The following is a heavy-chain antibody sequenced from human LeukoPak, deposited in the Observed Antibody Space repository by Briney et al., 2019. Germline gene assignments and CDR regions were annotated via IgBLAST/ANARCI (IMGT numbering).Heavy chain of an antibody. CDR2: IIPIFGTA. CDR3: ARGQGQQPDY. V-gene: IGHV1-69*01. Sequence: ASVPVSCKPSRGTFRSYSISWVEQAPGQPLEWIGGIIPIFGTANYAQKFQRRVTITADESTSTAYMELSSLRSEDTAVYYCARGQGQQPDYWGQGTLVTVSS. CDR1: RGTFRSYS. J-gene: IGHJ4*02. D-gene: IGHD5-18*01.